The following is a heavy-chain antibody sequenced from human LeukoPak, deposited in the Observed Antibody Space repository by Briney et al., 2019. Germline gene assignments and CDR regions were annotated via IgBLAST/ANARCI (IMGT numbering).Heavy chain of an antibody. D-gene: IGHD2-15*01. V-gene: IGHV3-48*03. J-gene: IGHJ4*02. Sequence: GGSLRLSCAASVFTFSSYEMNWVRQAPGKGLEWVSYFSSSGSTIYYADSVKGRFTISRDNARNSLSLQMNSLRAEDTAVYYCAREVYCSGGSCYSNWGQGTLVTVSS. CDR3: AREVYCSGGSCYSN. CDR2: FSSSGSTI. CDR1: VFTFSSYE.